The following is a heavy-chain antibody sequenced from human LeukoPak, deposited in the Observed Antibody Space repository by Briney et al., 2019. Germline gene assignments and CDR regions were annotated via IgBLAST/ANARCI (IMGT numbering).Heavy chain of an antibody. CDR1: GGSFSGYY. CDR2: INHSGST. V-gene: IGHV4-34*01. D-gene: IGHD3-22*01. CDR3: ARVRGGYYYDSSGYGRVFDY. Sequence: SETLSLTCAVYGGSFSGYYWSWIRQPPGKGLEWIGEINHSGSTNYNPSLKSRVTISVDTSKNQFSLKLSSVTAADTAVYYCARVRGGYYYDSSGYGRVFDYWGQGTLVTASS. J-gene: IGHJ4*02.